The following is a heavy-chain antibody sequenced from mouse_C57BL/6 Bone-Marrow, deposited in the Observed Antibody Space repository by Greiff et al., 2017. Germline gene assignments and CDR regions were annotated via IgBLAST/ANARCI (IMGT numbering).Heavy chain of an antibody. V-gene: IGHV1-82*01. CDR3: ARGGSNYPYWYFDV. D-gene: IGHD2-5*01. Sequence: QVQLQQSGPELVKPGASVKISCKASGYAFSSSWMNWVKQRPGKGLEWIGRIYPGDGDTNYNGKFKGKATLTADKSSSTAYMQLSSLTSEDSAVYFCARGGSNYPYWYFDVWGTGTTVTVSS. CDR2: IYPGDGDT. J-gene: IGHJ1*03. CDR1: GYAFSSSW.